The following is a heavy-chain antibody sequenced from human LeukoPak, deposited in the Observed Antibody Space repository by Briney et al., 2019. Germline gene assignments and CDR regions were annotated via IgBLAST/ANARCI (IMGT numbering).Heavy chain of an antibody. CDR1: GYSISSGYY. D-gene: IGHD3-3*01. J-gene: IGHJ4*02. V-gene: IGHV4-38-2*02. CDR2: TYHSGST. CDR3: ARGTRYFDY. Sequence: TETLSLTCTVSGYSISSGYYWGWIRQPPGKGLEWIGSTYHSGSTYYNPSLKSRVTISVDTSKNQFSLKLSSVTAADTAVYYCARGTRYFDYWGQGTLVTVSS.